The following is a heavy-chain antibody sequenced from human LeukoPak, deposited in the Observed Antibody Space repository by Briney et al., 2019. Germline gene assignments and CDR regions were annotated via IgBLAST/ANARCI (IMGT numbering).Heavy chain of an antibody. J-gene: IGHJ4*02. Sequence: PSETLSLTCTVSGGSISSSSYYWGWIRQPPGKGLEWIGSIYYSGSTYYNPSLKSRVTISVDTSKNQFSLKLSSVTAADTAVYNCARQSSSGSYWGQGTLVTVSS. D-gene: IGHD1-26*01. CDR1: GGSISSSSYY. CDR2: IYYSGST. V-gene: IGHV4-39*01. CDR3: ARQSSSGSY.